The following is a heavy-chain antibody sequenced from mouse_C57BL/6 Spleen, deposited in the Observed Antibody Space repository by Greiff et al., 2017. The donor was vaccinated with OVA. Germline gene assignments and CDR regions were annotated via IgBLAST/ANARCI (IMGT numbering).Heavy chain of an antibody. D-gene: IGHD1-1*01. V-gene: IGHV6-6*01. J-gene: IGHJ1*03. Sequence: EVKVEESGGGLVQPGGSMKLSCAASGFTFSDAWMDWVRQSPEKGLEWVAEIRNKANNHATYYAESVKGRFTISRDDSKSSVYLQMNSLRAEDTGIYYCTPVVATPYWYFDVWGTGTTVTVSS. CDR2: IRNKANNHAT. CDR1: GFTFSDAW. CDR3: TPVVATPYWYFDV.